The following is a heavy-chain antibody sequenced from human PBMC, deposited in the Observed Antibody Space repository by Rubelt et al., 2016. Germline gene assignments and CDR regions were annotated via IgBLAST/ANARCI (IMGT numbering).Heavy chain of an antibody. J-gene: IGHJ4*02. CDR1: GYSFSDYW. D-gene: IGHD3-10*01. CDR3: ARHDISSTEMDH. Sequence: EVQLVQSASEVKKAGQTLKISCKGSGYSFSDYWIAWVRQKPGKGLEWMGSIYSADSDTTYSPSFQGQVTISVDKSITTAYLQWTSLKASDTAVYYCARHDISSTEMDHWGQGTLVTVSS. CDR2: IYSADSDT. V-gene: IGHV5-51*01.